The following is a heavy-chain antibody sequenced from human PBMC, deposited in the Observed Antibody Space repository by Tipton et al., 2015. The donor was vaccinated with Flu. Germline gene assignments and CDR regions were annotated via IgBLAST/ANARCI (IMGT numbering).Heavy chain of an antibody. J-gene: IGHJ4*02. D-gene: IGHD3-10*01. CDR2: INSDGYST. CDR1: GFTFSNYW. V-gene: IGHV3-74*01. CDR3: ATSPRYQGSGSYAYFDY. Sequence: GSLRLSCVASGFTFSNYWMHWVRQAPGEGLVWVSRINSDGYSTTNADSVKGRITISRDNARNTVYLQMNSLRAEDTAVYYCATSPRYQGSGSYAYFDYWGQGTLITVSS.